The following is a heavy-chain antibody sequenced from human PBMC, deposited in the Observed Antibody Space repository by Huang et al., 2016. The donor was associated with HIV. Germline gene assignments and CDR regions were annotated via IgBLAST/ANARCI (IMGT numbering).Heavy chain of an antibody. CDR3: ATKTAGMDI. CDR2: SKQDESEK. V-gene: IGHV3-7*01. D-gene: IGHD1-7*01. CDR1: TFTFGAYW. Sequence: VESGGRSVQPGGSIKLSCVGSTFTFGAYWMSWVRQPPGKGLEWVANSKQDESEKDYVDYVKGRFNIARDNARKVLFLEMDDLRVEDTAIYFCATKTAGMDIWGQGTTVTVSS. J-gene: IGHJ6*02.